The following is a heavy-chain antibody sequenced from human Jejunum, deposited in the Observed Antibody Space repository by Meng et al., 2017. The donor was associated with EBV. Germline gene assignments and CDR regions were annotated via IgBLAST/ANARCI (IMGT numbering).Heavy chain of an antibody. CDR1: GGSVNSGNVY. Sequence: QLHDAGPGLVKPSETLSLTCTVSGGSVNSGNVYWSWIRQPPGKGLEWIGYIYYSGSTNYIPSLKSRVTISLDTSKNQFSLKLSSVTAADTAVYYCAGLRYSGYDRAFDYWGQGALVTVSS. D-gene: IGHD5-12*01. V-gene: IGHV4-61*01. CDR3: AGLRYSGYDRAFDY. CDR2: IYYSGST. J-gene: IGHJ4*02.